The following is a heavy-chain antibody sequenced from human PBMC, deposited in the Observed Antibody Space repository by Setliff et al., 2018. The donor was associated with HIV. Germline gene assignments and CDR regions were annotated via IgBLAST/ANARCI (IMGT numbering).Heavy chain of an antibody. CDR2: ISSTSSYI. Sequence: GGSLRLSCAASGFTFTSYSMNWVRQAPGKGLEWVSSISSTSSYIYYADSVKGRFTISRDNAKNSLYLRMNSLRADDTALYYCAINYYDSSGFAFDIWGQGTMVTVSS. J-gene: IGHJ3*02. CDR1: GFTFTSYS. CDR3: AINYYDSSGFAFDI. V-gene: IGHV3-21*01. D-gene: IGHD3-22*01.